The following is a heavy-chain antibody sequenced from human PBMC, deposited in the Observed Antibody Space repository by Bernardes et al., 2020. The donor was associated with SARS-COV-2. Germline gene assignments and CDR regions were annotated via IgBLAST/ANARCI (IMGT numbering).Heavy chain of an antibody. CDR2: INVYGRTT. CDR1: GFTLSSYW. Sequence: GGSLRLSCAAPGFTLSSYWMHWVPPVPGEGLVWVSRINVYGRTTTHAGSVKGRFTISRDNSENTVYLQMNSLRAEDTGLYYCVRSAFISGQNYYFDYWGQGALVTVTS. J-gene: IGHJ4*02. CDR3: VRSAFISGQNYYFDY. D-gene: IGHD3-3*02. V-gene: IGHV3-74*01.